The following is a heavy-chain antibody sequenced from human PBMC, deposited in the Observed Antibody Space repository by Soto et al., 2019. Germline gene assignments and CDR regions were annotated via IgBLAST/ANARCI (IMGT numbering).Heavy chain of an antibody. V-gene: IGHV3-23*01. CDR2: ISGSGGST. J-gene: IGHJ4*02. CDR1: GCTFSSYA. D-gene: IGHD3-22*01. Sequence: GGSLRLSCAASGCTFSSYAMSWVRQAPGKGLEWVSAISGSGGSTYYADSVKGRFTISRDNSKNTLYLQMNSLRAEDTAVYHCAKESLTPPTYYDSNDHLFDYWGQGTLVTVSS. CDR3: AKESLTPPTYYDSNDHLFDY.